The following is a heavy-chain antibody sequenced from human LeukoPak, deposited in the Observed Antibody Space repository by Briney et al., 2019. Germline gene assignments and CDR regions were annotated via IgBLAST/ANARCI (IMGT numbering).Heavy chain of an antibody. CDR2: MSGSGGST. V-gene: IGHV3-23*01. D-gene: IGHD2-2*01. J-gene: IGHJ4*02. CDR3: AARPLMPPRFDD. Sequence: GGSLRLSCAASGFTFSSYAMSWVRQAPGKGLEWVSAMSGSGGSTYYADSVKGRFTISRDNYKNTLYLKMNSLRDEDTAIYYCAARPLMPPRFDDWGQGTLVTVSS. CDR1: GFTFSSYA.